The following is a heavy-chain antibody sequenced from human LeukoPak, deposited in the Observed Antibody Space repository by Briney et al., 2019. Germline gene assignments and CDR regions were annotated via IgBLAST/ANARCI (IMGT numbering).Heavy chain of an antibody. V-gene: IGHV4-61*02. Sequence: PSQTLSLTCTVSGGSISSGSYYWSWIRQPAGKGLEWIGRIYTSGSTNYNPSLKSRVTISVDTSKNQFSLKLSSVTAADTAVYYCAAHSRLVYYFDYWGQGTLVTVSS. D-gene: IGHD2-15*01. CDR2: IYTSGST. CDR3: AAHSRLVYYFDY. J-gene: IGHJ4*02. CDR1: GGSISSGSYY.